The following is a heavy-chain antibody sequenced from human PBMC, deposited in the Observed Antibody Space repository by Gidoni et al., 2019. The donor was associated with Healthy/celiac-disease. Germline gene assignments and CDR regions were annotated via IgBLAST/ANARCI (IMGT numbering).Heavy chain of an antibody. D-gene: IGHD3-16*01. J-gene: IGHJ6*02. CDR1: GGSISRGGYY. CDR2: IYYSGST. CDR3: ARDSPPMIPDYYYYYGMDV. Sequence: QVQLQESGPGLVKPSQTLSLTCTVSGGSISRGGYYWSWIRQHPGKGLEWIGYIYYSGSTYYNPSLKSRVTISVDTSKNQFSLKLSSVTAADTAVYYCARDSPPMIPDYYYYYGMDVWGQGTTVTVSS. V-gene: IGHV4-31*03.